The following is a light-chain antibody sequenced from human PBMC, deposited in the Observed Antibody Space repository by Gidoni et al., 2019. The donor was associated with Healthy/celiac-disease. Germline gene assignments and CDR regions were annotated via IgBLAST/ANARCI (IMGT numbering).Light chain of an antibody. CDR2: DAS. J-gene: IGKJ5*01. Sequence: DIQMTQSPSSLSASVGDRFTITCQASQDISNYLNWYQKKPGKAPKLLIYDASNLETGVPSRFSGSGSGTDFTFTISSLQPEDIATYYCQQYDNLPITFGQGTRLEIK. CDR1: QDISNY. V-gene: IGKV1-33*01. CDR3: QQYDNLPIT.